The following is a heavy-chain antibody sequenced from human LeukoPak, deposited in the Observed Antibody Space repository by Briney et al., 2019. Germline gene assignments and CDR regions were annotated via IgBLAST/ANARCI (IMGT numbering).Heavy chain of an antibody. CDR3: ARDGTGSNSGWYIH. V-gene: IGHV3-30-3*01. CDR2: ISYDGSNK. J-gene: IGHJ4*02. CDR1: GFTFTSYA. Sequence: PGGSLRLSCAVSGFTFTSYAMHWVRQAPGKGLEWVAVISYDGSNKYYADSVKGRFTISRDNSKNTLYLQMNSLRAEDTAVYYCARDGTGSNSGWYIHWGQGTLVTVSS. D-gene: IGHD6-13*01.